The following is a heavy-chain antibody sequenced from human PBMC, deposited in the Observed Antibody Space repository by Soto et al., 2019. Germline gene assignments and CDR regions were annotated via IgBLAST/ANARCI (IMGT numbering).Heavy chain of an antibody. J-gene: IGHJ4*02. Sequence: QVQLVESGGGVVQPGRSLRLSCAASGFTFSSYGMHWVRQAPGKGLEWVAVIWYDGSNKYYADSVKGRFTISRDNSKNTLYLQMNSLRAEDTAVYYCARGIVATNSYYFDYWGQGTLVTVSS. CDR3: ARGIVATNSYYFDY. D-gene: IGHD5-12*01. CDR2: IWYDGSNK. V-gene: IGHV3-33*01. CDR1: GFTFSSYG.